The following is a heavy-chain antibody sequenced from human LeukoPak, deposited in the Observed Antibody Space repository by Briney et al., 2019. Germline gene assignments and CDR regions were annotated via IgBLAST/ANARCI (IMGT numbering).Heavy chain of an antibody. CDR3: ARRALWSGYSRYFDY. CDR2: IKQDGSEK. CDR1: GFTFSVFW. V-gene: IGHV3-7*01. D-gene: IGHD3-3*01. J-gene: IGHJ4*02. Sequence: PGGSLRLSCAASGFTFSVFWMSWVRQAPGKGLEWVANIKQDGSEKYYVDSVKGRFTISRDNDNNSMYLQINSLRAEDTAVYYCARRALWSGYSRYFDYWGQGTLVTVSS.